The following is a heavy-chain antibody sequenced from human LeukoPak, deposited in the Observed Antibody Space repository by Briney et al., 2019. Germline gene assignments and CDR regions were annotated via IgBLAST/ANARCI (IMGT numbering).Heavy chain of an antibody. V-gene: IGHV3-48*03. CDR2: ISSSGSTI. CDR1: RFTFSSYE. J-gene: IGHJ5*02. D-gene: IGHD3-10*01. CDR3: ARGALGELLFPYNWFDP. Sequence: PGGSLRLSCAASRFTFSSYEMNWVRQAPGKGLEWVSHISSSGSTIYYADSVKGRFTISRDNAKNSLYLQMNSLRAEDTAVYYCARGALGELLFPYNWFDPWGQGTLVTVSS.